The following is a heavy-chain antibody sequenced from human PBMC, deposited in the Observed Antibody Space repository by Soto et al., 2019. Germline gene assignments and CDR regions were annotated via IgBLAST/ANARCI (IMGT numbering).Heavy chain of an antibody. CDR1: GDSVSINSAA. J-gene: IGHJ6*02. D-gene: IGHD5-18*01. V-gene: IGHV6-1*01. CDR3: ARGIRNYYGVDV. Sequence: SQILSLTFAISGDSVSINSAAWNWIRQSPSRGLEWLGRTYYRSKWYNDYAVPVNSRITINLDTYKNTVFLQMNSLRADITGVYYYARGIRNYYGVDVWRQGTTVTVS. CDR2: TYYRSKWYN.